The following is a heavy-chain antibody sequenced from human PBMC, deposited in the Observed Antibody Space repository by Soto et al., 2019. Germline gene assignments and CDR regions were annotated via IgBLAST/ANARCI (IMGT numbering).Heavy chain of an antibody. V-gene: IGHV3-11*01. CDR2: ISSSGTTI. CDR1: GFTFSDYY. Sequence: QEHLVDSGGGLVQTGGCLRLSCAASGFTFSDYYIRWIRQAPGKGLEWISYISSSGTTINYADSVKGRFTISRDNAKNFMYLHMNSLRAEDTAMYYCAANLGIRGQGTLVTVSS. J-gene: IGHJ4*02. D-gene: IGHD7-27*01. CDR3: AANLGI.